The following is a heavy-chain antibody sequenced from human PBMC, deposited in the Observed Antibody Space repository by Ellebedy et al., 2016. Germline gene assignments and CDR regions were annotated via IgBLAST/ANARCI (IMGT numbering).Heavy chain of an antibody. CDR1: GYTFTSYY. V-gene: IGHV1-46*01. CDR3: ARDLDNSGYYFDY. CDR2: INPSGGST. D-gene: IGHD3-22*01. Sequence: ASVKVSCXASGYTFTSYYMHWVRQAPGQGLEWMGIINPSGGSTSYAQKFQGRVTMTRDTSTSTAYMELRSLRSDDTAVYYCARDLDNSGYYFDYWGQGTLVTVSS. J-gene: IGHJ4*02.